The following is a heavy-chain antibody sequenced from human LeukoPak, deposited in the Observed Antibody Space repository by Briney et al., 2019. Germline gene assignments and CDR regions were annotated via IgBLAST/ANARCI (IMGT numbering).Heavy chain of an antibody. Sequence: SVKVSCKASGGTFSSYAISWVRQAPGQGLEWMGGIIPIFGTANYAQKFQGRVTITADESTSTAYMELSSLRSEDTAVYYCARGPSYCGGDCYYQEHAFDVWGQGTMVTVSS. CDR1: GGTFSSYA. V-gene: IGHV1-69*13. J-gene: IGHJ3*01. D-gene: IGHD2-21*02. CDR2: IIPIFGTA. CDR3: ARGPSYCGGDCYYQEHAFDV.